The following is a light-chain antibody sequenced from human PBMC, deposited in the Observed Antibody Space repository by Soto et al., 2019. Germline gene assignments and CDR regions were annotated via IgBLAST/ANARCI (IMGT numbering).Light chain of an antibody. V-gene: IGKV2-28*01. CDR1: QSRLHSNGYNY. CDR3: MKGTHWPIN. Sequence: DIVMTQSPLSLPVTPGEPASISCSSSQSRLHSNGYNYLDWYLQKPGQSPQLLIYLGSNRASGVPDRFSGSGSGTDFTLKISRVEAEDVGVYYCMKGTHWPINCGQGTRREIK. CDR2: LGS. J-gene: IGKJ5*01.